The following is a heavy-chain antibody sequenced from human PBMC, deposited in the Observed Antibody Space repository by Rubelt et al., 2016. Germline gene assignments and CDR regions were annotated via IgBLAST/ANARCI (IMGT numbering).Heavy chain of an antibody. J-gene: IGHJ4*02. D-gene: IGHD3-10*01. Sequence: QVQLVQSGAEVKKPGASVKVSCKASGYTFTSYGISWVRQAPGQGLEWMGWISAYNGNPNYAQKREGRVTMTTETATSTAYMELRSLRSDDTAVYYCARDPLPVRGVIMTPTHWGQGTLVTVSS. CDR2: ISAYNGNP. V-gene: IGHV1-18*01. CDR1: GYTFTSYG. CDR3: ARDPLPVRGVIMTPTH.